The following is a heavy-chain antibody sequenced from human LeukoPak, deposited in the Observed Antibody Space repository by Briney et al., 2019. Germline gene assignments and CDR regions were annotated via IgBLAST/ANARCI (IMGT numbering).Heavy chain of an antibody. J-gene: IGHJ5*02. D-gene: IGHD6-19*01. CDR1: GFTFSSYS. CDR2: ITGSGNT. CDR3: AKGRDSGWYAWFDP. Sequence: GGSLRLSCAASGFTFSSYSMNWVRQAPGKGLEWVSLITGSGNTYYADSVKGRFTISRDNPKNMLYLQMNSLRAEDTALYFCAKGRDSGWYAWFDPWGQGTVVTVSS. V-gene: IGHV3-23*01.